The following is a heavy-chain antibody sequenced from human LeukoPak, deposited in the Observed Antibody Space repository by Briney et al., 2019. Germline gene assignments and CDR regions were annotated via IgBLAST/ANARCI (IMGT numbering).Heavy chain of an antibody. J-gene: IGHJ4*02. CDR2: IKFDGSEK. CDR1: GFTFSNYW. Sequence: PGGSLRLSCAASGFTFSNYWMTWVRQAPGKGLEWVASIKFDGSEKYYVDSVKGRFTISRDNAKNSLYLQMNSLRAEDTALYSCARAHPDPGLFFDSWAQGTLVTVSS. D-gene: IGHD3-3*01. V-gene: IGHV3-7*04. CDR3: ARAHPDPGLFFDS.